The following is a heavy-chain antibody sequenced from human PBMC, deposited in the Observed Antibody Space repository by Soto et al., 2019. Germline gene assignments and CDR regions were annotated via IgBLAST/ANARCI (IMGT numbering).Heavy chain of an antibody. J-gene: IGHJ4*02. CDR2: INPNSGGT. CDR3: ATLDEGAATITPFDY. Sequence: QVQLVQSGAEVKKPGASVKVSCKASGYTFTGYYMHWVRQAPGQGLEWMGWINPNSGGTNYAQKFQGRVTMTRDTSISTAYMELSRLRSDDTAVYYCATLDEGAATITPFDYWGQGTLFTVSS. CDR1: GYTFTGYY. V-gene: IGHV1-2*02. D-gene: IGHD5-12*01.